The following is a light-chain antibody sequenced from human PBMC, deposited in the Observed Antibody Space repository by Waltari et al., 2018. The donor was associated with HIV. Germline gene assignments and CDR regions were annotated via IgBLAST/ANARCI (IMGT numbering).Light chain of an antibody. J-gene: IGKJ1*01. CDR2: WAS. CDR3: QQYYSNPPT. V-gene: IGKV4-1*01. Sequence: DIVMTQSPDSLALSLGERATINCVSSQKIFYSSKNQNYLAWYQQKPGQTPKLLISWASTRDSVVPDRFSGSGSGTDFTLTISSQQSEDVAVYCCQQYYSNPPTFGQGTRVEIK. CDR1: QKIFYSSKNQNY.